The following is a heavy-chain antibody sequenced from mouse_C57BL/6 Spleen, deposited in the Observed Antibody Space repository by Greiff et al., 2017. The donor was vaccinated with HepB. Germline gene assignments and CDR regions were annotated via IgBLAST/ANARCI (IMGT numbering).Heavy chain of an antibody. J-gene: IGHJ1*03. CDR2: ILPGSGST. CDR1: GYTFTGYW. V-gene: IGHV1-9*01. D-gene: IGHD2-1*01. Sequence: VQLQQSGAELMKPGASVKLSCKATGYTFTGYWIEWVKQRPGHGLEWIGEILPGSGSTNYNEKFKGKATFTADTSSNTAYMQLSSLTTEDSAIYYCARRRFYYGNPYWYFDVWGTGTTVTVSS. CDR3: ARRRFYYGNPYWYFDV.